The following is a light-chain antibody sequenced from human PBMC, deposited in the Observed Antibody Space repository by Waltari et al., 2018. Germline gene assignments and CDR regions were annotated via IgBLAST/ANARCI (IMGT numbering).Light chain of an antibody. J-gene: IGKJ3*01. CDR2: GAS. CDR3: QQFGTSPPHIT. Sequence: EIVLTQSPGTLSLSPGERATLSCRASQSASSIYLAWYQQKPGQAPRLLIYGASSRATGIPDRFSGSGSGTDFTLTISRLEPEDFAVYYCQQFGTSPPHITFGPGTKVDIK. CDR1: QSASSIY. V-gene: IGKV3-20*01.